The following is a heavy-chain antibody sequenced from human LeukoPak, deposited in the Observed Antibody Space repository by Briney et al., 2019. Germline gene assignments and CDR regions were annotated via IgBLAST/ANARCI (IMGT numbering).Heavy chain of an antibody. CDR3: GLSGNYYYYYMDV. D-gene: IGHD6-25*01. V-gene: IGHV1-69*13. CDR1: GYTFTNNG. J-gene: IGHJ6*03. CDR2: IIPIFGIP. Sequence: SVKVSCKASGYTFTNNGINGVRQATGQGLEWMGGIIPIFGIPDSAQKFQGRLTITADESTTTAYMELSSLRSDDTAIYYCGLSGNYYYYYMDVWGKGTTVTISS.